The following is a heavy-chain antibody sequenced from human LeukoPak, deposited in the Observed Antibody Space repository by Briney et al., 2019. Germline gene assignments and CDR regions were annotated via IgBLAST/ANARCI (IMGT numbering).Heavy chain of an antibody. CDR3: ARLRGGIYSSRDAFDI. CDR2: SSPYDCDT. CDR1: RYTLTTNG. D-gene: IGHD2-2*01. J-gene: IGHJ3*02. V-gene: IGHV1-18*04. Sequence: ASEKGSSKASRYTLTTNGVSWVRQAPGDGLVWPAYSSPYDCDTHSTPNIHGRDTLSPETSTSTAYLEPTRLRSDDTGVYYCARLRGGIYSSRDAFDIWGQGTMVTVS.